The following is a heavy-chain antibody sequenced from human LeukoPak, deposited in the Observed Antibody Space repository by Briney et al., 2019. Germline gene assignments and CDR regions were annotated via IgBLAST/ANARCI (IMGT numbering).Heavy chain of an antibody. CDR1: GDSLSSRKYY. J-gene: IGHJ4*02. Sequence: SETLSLTCTVSGDSLSSRKYYWNWIRQPPGKTLEWIGYFHSSGNTIYNPSLKSRATISADTSKNQFSLTVTSVTAADTAFYYCARQYCGGTTCYPDYWGQGTLVTVSS. V-gene: IGHV4-61*01. D-gene: IGHD2-2*01. CDR3: ARQYCGGTTCYPDY. CDR2: FHSSGNT.